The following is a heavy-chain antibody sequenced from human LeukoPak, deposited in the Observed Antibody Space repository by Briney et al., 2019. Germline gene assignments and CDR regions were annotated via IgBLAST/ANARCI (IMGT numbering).Heavy chain of an antibody. Sequence: PSETLSLTCAVYGGSFSGYYWSWIRQPPGKGLEWIGEINHSGSTNYNPSLKSRVTISVDTSKNRLSLKLSSVTAADTAVYYCARVNPFRIAARRLGGYNWFDPWGQGTLVTVSS. CDR1: GGSFSGYY. J-gene: IGHJ5*02. CDR3: ARVNPFRIAARRLGGYNWFDP. D-gene: IGHD6-6*01. CDR2: INHSGST. V-gene: IGHV4-34*01.